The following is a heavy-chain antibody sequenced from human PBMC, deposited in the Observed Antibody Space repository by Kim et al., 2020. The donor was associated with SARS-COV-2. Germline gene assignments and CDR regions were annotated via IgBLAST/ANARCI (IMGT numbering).Heavy chain of an antibody. CDR1: GFTFSSYS. D-gene: IGHD6-19*01. Sequence: GGSLRLSCAASGFTFSSYSMNWVRQAPGKGLEWVSSISSSSSYIYYADSVKGRFTISRDNAKNSLYLQMNSLRAEDTAVYYCARKQWLVSGGYYFDYWGQGALVTVSS. CDR3: ARKQWLVSGGYYFDY. J-gene: IGHJ4*02. V-gene: IGHV3-21*01. CDR2: ISSSSSYI.